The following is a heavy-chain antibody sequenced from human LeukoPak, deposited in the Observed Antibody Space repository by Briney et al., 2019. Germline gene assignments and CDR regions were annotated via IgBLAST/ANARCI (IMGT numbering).Heavy chain of an antibody. V-gene: IGHV4-34*01. J-gene: IGHJ5*02. D-gene: IGHD3-3*01. CDR1: GGSFSGYY. CDR3: ARVPTITIFRVVITSPRWFDP. Sequence: ASETLSLTCAVYGGSFSGYYWSWIRQPPGKGLEWIGEINHSGSTNYNPSLKSRVTISVDTSKNQFSLKLSSVTAADTAVYYCARVPTITIFRVVITSPRWFDPWGQGTLVTVSS. CDR2: INHSGST.